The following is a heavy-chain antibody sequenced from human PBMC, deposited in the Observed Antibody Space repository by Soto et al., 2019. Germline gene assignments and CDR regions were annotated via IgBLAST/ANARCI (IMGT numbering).Heavy chain of an antibody. CDR1: GFTFSSYA. V-gene: IGHV3-23*01. CDR3: AKIFRYGDPEY. Sequence: EVQLLESGGGLVQPGGSLRLSCAASGFTFSSYAMSWVRQAPGKGLEWVSGISVSGDSTYYAGSVKGRFTISRDTSKSTLYLQMNSLRAEDTAVYYCAKIFRYGDPEYWGQGALVTVSS. D-gene: IGHD2-21*02. J-gene: IGHJ4*02. CDR2: ISVSGDST.